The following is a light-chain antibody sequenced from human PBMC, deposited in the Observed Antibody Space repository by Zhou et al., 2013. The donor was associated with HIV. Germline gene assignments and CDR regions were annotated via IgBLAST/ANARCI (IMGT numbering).Light chain of an antibody. J-gene: IGKJ2*01. CDR3: QQYKSYSLT. CDR2: EAS. V-gene: IGKV1-5*03. Sequence: IQLTQSPSSLSASVGDRVTITCRASQSIRNWLAWYQQKPGKAPKLLITEASSLEPGVPSRFSGSASGTEFTLTISSLQPDDFASYYCQQYKSYSLTFGQGTKLEIK. CDR1: QSIRNW.